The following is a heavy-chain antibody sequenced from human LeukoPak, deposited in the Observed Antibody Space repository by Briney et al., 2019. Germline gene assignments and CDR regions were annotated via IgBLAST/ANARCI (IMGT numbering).Heavy chain of an antibody. D-gene: IGHD6-13*01. CDR3: ARGPAAAPLYYYYYMDG. V-gene: IGHV3-48*03. CDR1: GFTFSSYE. J-gene: IGHJ6*03. CDR2: ISSSGSTI. Sequence: GGSLRLSCVASGFTFSSYEINWVRQAPGKGLEWVSYISSSGSTIKYADSVKGRFTISRDNAKNSLYLQMNSLRAEDTAVYYCARGPAAAPLYYYYYMDGWGKGTTVTVSS.